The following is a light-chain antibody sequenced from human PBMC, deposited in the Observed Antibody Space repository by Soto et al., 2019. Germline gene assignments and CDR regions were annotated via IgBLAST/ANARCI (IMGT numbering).Light chain of an antibody. J-gene: IGKJ1*01. CDR1: QSVSSAY. CDR2: AAS. V-gene: IGKV3-20*01. Sequence: EIVLTQSPGTLSLSPGERATLFCRASQSVSSAYLAWYQHKPGQAPRLFIYAASSRATGIPDRFSGSGSGTDFTLTISRLEPEDFAVYYCQQYNNWLTWTFGQGTKVDIK. CDR3: QQYNNWLTWT.